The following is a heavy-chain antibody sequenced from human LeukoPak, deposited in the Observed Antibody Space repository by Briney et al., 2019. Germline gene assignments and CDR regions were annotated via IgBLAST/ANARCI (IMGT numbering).Heavy chain of an antibody. D-gene: IGHD4-23*01. CDR3: TRGGHDYGGSFDT. V-gene: IGHV4-61*02. CDR2: ISAGGRT. CDR1: GASIASGSYH. Sequence: SETLSLTCAISGASIASGSYHWDWIRQPAGSRPEYIGRISAGGRTNYNPSLKSRLAISMDTSKNHVSLRLSSVTAADTAVYYCTRGGHDYGGSFDTWGQGILVTVSS. J-gene: IGHJ5*02.